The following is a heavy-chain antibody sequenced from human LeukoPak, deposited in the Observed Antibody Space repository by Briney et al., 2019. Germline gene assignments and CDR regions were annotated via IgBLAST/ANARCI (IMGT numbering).Heavy chain of an antibody. J-gene: IGHJ3*02. CDR3: ARFPGFSSGWYRPMRAFDI. CDR1: GYTFTGYY. Sequence: ASVKVSCKASGYTFTGYYMHWVRQAPGQGLEWMGWINPNSGGTNYAQKFQGRVTMTRDTSISTAYMELSRLRSDDTAVYYCARFPGFSSGWYRPMRAFDIWGQGTMVTVSS. V-gene: IGHV1-2*02. D-gene: IGHD6-19*01. CDR2: INPNSGGT.